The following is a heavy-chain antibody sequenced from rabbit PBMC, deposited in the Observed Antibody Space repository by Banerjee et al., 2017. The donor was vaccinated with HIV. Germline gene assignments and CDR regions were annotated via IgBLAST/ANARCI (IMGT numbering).Heavy chain of an antibody. Sequence: QSVEESGGDLVKPGGTLTLTCTVSGFSLSSYAMSWVRQAPGKGLEWIACINTSSGNTVYASWAKGRFTISKTSSTTVTLQMTSLTAADTATYFCARDLAGVIGWNFNLWGPGTLVTVS. CDR2: INTSSGNT. V-gene: IGHV1S40*01. J-gene: IGHJ4*01. CDR3: ARDLAGVIGWNFNL. D-gene: IGHD4-1*01. CDR1: GFSLSSYA.